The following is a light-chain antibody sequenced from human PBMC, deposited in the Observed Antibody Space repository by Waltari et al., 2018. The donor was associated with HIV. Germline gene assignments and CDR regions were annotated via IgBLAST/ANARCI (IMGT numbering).Light chain of an antibody. J-gene: IGKJ4*01. CDR1: QYISSY. CDR2: GAS. V-gene: IGKV1-8*01. Sequence: AIRMTQSQSSFSASTGDRVTITCRASQYISSYLAWYQQKPGKAPKLLIHGASTLESGVPSRFSGSGSGTDFTLTISCLQSEDFATYYCQQYHTYPLTFSGGTKVEI. CDR3: QQYHTYPLT.